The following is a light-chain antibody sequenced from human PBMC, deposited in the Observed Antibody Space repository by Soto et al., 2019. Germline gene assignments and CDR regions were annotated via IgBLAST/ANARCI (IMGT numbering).Light chain of an antibody. CDR2: AVT. J-gene: IGLJ1*01. Sequence: QSVLTQPPSASGSPGQSVAISCTGTSSDVGGQNYVSWYQQHPGKAPKLIIYAVTERPSGVPDRFSGSKSGNTASLTVSGLQTEDEADYYCSSHACNNNYVFGTGTKVTVL. CDR3: SSHACNNNYV. CDR1: SSDVGGQNY. V-gene: IGLV2-8*01.